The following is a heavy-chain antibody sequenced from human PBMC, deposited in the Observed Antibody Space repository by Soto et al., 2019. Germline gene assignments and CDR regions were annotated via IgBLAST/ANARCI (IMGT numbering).Heavy chain of an antibody. D-gene: IGHD3-9*01. CDR2: INPNSGGT. CDR1: GYTFTGYY. J-gene: IGHJ4*02. CDR3: ARAVTYYDILTGSFLDY. Sequence: ASVKVSCKASGYTFTGYYMHWVRQAPGQGLEWMGWINPNSGGTNYAQKIQGWVTMTRDTSISTAYMELSRLRSDDTAVYYCARAVTYYDILTGSFLDYWGQGTLVTVSS. V-gene: IGHV1-2*04.